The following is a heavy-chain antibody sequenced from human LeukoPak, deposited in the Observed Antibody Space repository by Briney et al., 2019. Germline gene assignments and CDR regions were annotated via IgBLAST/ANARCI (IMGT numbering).Heavy chain of an antibody. CDR2: IYHSGST. J-gene: IGHJ4*02. CDR1: GGSISSGGYY. CDR3: ARDRGYDSSGYYHAY. D-gene: IGHD3-22*01. Sequence: TSETLSLTCTVSGGSISSGGYYWSWIRQPPGKGLEWIGYIYHSGSTYYNPSLKSRVTISVDRSKNQFSLKLSSVTAADTAVYYCARDRGYDSSGYYHAYWGQGTLVTVSS. V-gene: IGHV4-30-2*01.